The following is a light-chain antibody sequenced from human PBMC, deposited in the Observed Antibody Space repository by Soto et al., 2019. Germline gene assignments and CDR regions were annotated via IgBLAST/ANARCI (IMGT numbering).Light chain of an antibody. CDR1: QSISSY. CDR3: QQSYSIPQLT. Sequence: DIQMTQSPSSLSASVGDRVTITCRASQSISSYLNWYQQKPGKAPKLLIYAASSLQSGVPSRFSGSGSGTDFTLTISSLQPEDFATYYCQQSYSIPQLTFGGGTKVEIK. V-gene: IGKV1-39*01. CDR2: AAS. J-gene: IGKJ4*01.